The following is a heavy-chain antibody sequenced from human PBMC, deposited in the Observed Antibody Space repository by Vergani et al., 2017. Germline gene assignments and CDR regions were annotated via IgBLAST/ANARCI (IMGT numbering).Heavy chain of an antibody. Sequence: QVQLQESGPGLVKPSETLSLTCTVSGGSVSSGSYYWSWLRQPPGKGLEWIGYIYYSGSTNYNPSLKSLVPISVDTAKNQFSLKLSPVTAADTAVYYCASSMGSGNYRTFDYWGQGTLVTVSS. CDR1: GGSVSSGSYY. J-gene: IGHJ4*02. CDR2: IYYSGST. D-gene: IGHD1-26*01. V-gene: IGHV4-61*01. CDR3: ASSMGSGNYRTFDY.